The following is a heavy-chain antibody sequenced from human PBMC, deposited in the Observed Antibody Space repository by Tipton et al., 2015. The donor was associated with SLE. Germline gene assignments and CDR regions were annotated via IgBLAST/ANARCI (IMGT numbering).Heavy chain of an antibody. CDR3: APDYYDSSAPLDY. Sequence: SLRLSCAASGFTFSGYGMHWVRQAPGKGLEWVAFVRYDGSNKYYADSVKGRFTISRDNSKNTLSLQMNSLRPEDTAVYYCAPDYYDSSAPLDYWGQGTLVTVSS. D-gene: IGHD3-22*01. J-gene: IGHJ4*02. CDR1: GFTFSGYG. V-gene: IGHV3-30*02. CDR2: VRYDGSNK.